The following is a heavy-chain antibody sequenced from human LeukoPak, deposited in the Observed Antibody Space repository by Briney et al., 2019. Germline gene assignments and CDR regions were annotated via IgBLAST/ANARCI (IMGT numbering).Heavy chain of an antibody. D-gene: IGHD3-9*01. CDR1: GGSISSGDYY. V-gene: IGHV4-30-4*01. J-gene: IGHJ4*02. CDR2: IYYTGST. CDR3: ARGSTGPDY. Sequence: PSQTLSLTCIVSGGSISSGDYYWSWIRQPPGKGLEWIGYIYYTGSTYYNPSLKSRVTISIDTSKNQFSLNLNSVTAADTAVYYCARGSTGPDYWGQGTLVTVSS.